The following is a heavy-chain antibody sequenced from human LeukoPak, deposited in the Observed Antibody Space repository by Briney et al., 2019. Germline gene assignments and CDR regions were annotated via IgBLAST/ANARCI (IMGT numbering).Heavy chain of an antibody. D-gene: IGHD3-10*01. V-gene: IGHV3-33*01. CDR3: ARDHGSGSYFSHCDY. CDR2: IWYDGSNK. J-gene: IGHJ4*02. CDR1: GFTFSSYG. Sequence: GGSLRLSCAASGFTFSSYGMHWVRQAPDKGLEWVAVIWYDGSNKYYADPVKGRFTISRDNSKNTLYLRMNSLRAEGTAVYYCARDHGSGSYFSHCDYWGQGTLVTVSS.